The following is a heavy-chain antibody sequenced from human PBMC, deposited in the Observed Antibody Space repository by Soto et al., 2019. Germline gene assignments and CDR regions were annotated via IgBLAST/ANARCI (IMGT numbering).Heavy chain of an antibody. J-gene: IGHJ5*02. Sequence: ASVKVSCKASGYTFTSYGISWVRQAPGQRLEWMGWISAYNGNTNYAQKLQGRVTMTTDTSTSTAYMELRSLRSDDTAVYYCVRDLRFLEWLSSGGNWFDPWGQGTLVTVSS. CDR3: VRDLRFLEWLSSGGNWFDP. CDR2: ISAYNGNT. CDR1: GYTFTSYG. D-gene: IGHD3-3*01. V-gene: IGHV1-18*01.